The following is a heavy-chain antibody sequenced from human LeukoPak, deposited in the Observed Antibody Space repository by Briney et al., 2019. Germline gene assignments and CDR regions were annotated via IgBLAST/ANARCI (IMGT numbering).Heavy chain of an antibody. CDR1: GGSISSGDYY. CDR3: ARDRGNYSFDY. Sequence: SETLSLTCTVSGGSISSGDYYWIWIRPPPGKGLMCSGYIYYSGSTYYNPSLKIRVTNSVDTSKNQFSLKLTSVTAADTAVYYCARDRGNYSFDYWGQGTLVTVSS. D-gene: IGHD1-26*01. V-gene: IGHV4-30-4*08. CDR2: IYYSGST. J-gene: IGHJ4*02.